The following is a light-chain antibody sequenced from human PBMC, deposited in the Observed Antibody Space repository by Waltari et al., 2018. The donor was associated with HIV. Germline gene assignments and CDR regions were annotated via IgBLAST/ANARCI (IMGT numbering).Light chain of an antibody. V-gene: IGLV2-14*03. J-gene: IGLJ2*01. CDR1: SSAIDGYNY. CDR2: DVS. CDR3: SSYTSSSTKV. Sequence: QSALTQPASVSGSPGQSITISCTGTSSAIDGYNYVSWYQQHPGKAPKLMIYDVSNRPSWLSNRFSGSKSGNTASLTISGLQAEDEADYYCSSYTSSSTKVFGGGTKLTVL.